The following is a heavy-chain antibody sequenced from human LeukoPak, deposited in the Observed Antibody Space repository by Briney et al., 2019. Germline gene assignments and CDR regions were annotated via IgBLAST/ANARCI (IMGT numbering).Heavy chain of an antibody. V-gene: IGHV4-59*01. D-gene: IGHD3-3*01. CDR3: ARSRLITIPFDY. CDR2: IYYSGST. CDR1: GGSISSYY. Sequence: SETLSLTCTVSGGSISSYYWSWIRQPPGKGLDWIGYIYYSGSTDYNPSLKSRVTISVDTSKNQFSLKLSSVTAADTAVYYCARSRLITIPFDYWGQGTLVTLSA. J-gene: IGHJ4*02.